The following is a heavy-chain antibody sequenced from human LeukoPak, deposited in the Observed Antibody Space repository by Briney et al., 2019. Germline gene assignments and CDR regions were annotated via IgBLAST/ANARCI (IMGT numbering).Heavy chain of an antibody. D-gene: IGHD3-3*01. CDR1: GFTLSSYA. J-gene: IGHJ4*02. CDR3: AKDRQYYDFWSALLTFDY. V-gene: IGHV3-23*01. CDR2: ISGSGGST. Sequence: GGSLRLSCAASGFTLSSYAMSWVRPAPGKGLEWVSAISGSGGSTYYTDSVKGRFTISRDNSKNTLYLQMNSLRAEDTAVYYCAKDRQYYDFWSALLTFDYWGQGTLVTVSS.